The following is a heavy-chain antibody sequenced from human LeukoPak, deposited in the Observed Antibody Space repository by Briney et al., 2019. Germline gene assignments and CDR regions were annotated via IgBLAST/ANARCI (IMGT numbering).Heavy chain of an antibody. D-gene: IGHD1-26*01. J-gene: IGHJ4*02. CDR3: ARNRDGRFDY. CDR1: GVSIRNGHW. CDR2: IFHGEST. Sequence: PSETLCLTCAVSGVSIRNGHWWTWVRQPPGKGLEWIGEIFHGESTNCNPSLKSRFTISVDKSKNQFSLKLASVTAAETAVYYCARNRDGRFDYWGQGTLVTVSS. V-gene: IGHV4-4*02.